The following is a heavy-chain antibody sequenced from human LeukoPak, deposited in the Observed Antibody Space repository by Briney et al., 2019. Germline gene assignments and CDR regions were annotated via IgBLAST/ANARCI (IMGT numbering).Heavy chain of an antibody. Sequence: SETLSLTCADSGYSSSSGYYWGWVRQPPGEGLDWIVNISHSGTTYYTPYLKSRVTISVDTSKNQFSLKLTSVTAADTAVYYCARQRHIVAVPGSFDIWGQGTMVTVSS. D-gene: IGHD2-2*01. J-gene: IGHJ3*02. V-gene: IGHV4-38-2*01. CDR2: ISHSGTT. CDR3: ARQRHIVAVPGSFDI. CDR1: GYSSSSGYY.